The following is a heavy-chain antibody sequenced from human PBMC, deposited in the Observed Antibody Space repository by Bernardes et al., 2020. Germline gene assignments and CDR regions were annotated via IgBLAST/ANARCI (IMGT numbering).Heavy chain of an antibody. Sequence: ETSSIPCTVSGGSISSSSYYCGWIRQPAGKGLEWIGSIYYSGSTYYNQSLKSRVTISVDTSKNQFSLKLSSVTAADTAVYYCARRIQPYYDYIWVSYPHSLFDYWGQGTLVTVSS. CDR1: GGSISSSSYY. D-gene: IGHD3-16*02. J-gene: IGHJ4*02. V-gene: IGHV4-39*01. CDR2: IYYSGST. CDR3: ARRIQPYYDYIWVSYPHSLFDY.